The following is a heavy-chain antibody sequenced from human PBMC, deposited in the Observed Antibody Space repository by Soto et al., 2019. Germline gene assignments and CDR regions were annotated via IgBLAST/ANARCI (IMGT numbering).Heavy chain of an antibody. CDR3: ARDLRYSYGPTFYYYGMDV. D-gene: IGHD5-18*01. J-gene: IGHJ6*02. V-gene: IGHV1-3*01. CDR2: INAGNGNT. Sequence: ASVKVSCKASGYTFTSYAMHWVRQAPGQRLEWMGWINAGNGNTKYSQKFQGRVTITRDTSASTAYMELNSLRAEDTAVYYCARDLRYSYGPTFYYYGMDVWGQGTTVTVSS. CDR1: GYTFTSYA.